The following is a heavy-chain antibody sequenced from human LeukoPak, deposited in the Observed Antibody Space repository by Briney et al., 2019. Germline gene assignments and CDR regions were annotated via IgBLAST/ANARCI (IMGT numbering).Heavy chain of an antibody. V-gene: IGHV3-23*01. CDR1: GVTFSSYA. Sequence: GGSLRLSCAASGVTFSSYAMTWVRQAPGKGLEWVSTISGSGYSTYYADSVKGRLTISKDNSKNTLYLQMISLRAEDTAVYYCARVGTGSWYFDLWGRGTLVTFSS. CDR3: ARVGTGSWYFDL. J-gene: IGHJ2*01. D-gene: IGHD3-10*01. CDR2: ISGSGYST.